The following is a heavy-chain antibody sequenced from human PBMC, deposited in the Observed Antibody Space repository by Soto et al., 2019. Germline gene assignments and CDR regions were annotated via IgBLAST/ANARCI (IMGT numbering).Heavy chain of an antibody. Sequence: QVQLQESGPGLVKPSETLSLTCTVSGGSLSNYYWSWIRQPPGKGLEWIGYIYYSGRTNYNPSLKSRLTKSVDTSKDQVSLKLNSVTAADTAVYYCARNDHGGNPFFANWGQGTLVTVSS. CDR3: ARNDHGGNPFFAN. CDR2: IYYSGRT. J-gene: IGHJ4*02. V-gene: IGHV4-59*01. CDR1: GGSLSNYY. D-gene: IGHD4-17*01.